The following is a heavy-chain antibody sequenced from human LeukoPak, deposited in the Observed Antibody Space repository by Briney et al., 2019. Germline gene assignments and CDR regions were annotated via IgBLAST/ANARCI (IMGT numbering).Heavy chain of an antibody. CDR3: ARVELGYCSSTSCSRAQDY. V-gene: IGHV3-21*01. CDR1: GFTFSSYS. J-gene: IGHJ4*02. CDR2: ISSSSSYI. Sequence: GGSLRLSCAASGFTFSSYSMNWVRQAPGKGLEWVSSISSSSSYIYYADSVKGRFTISRDNAKNSLYLQMNSLRAEDTAVYYCARVELGYCSSTSCSRAQDYWGQGTLVTASS. D-gene: IGHD2-2*01.